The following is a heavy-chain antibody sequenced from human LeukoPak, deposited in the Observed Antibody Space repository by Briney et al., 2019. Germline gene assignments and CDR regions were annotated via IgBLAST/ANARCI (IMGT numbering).Heavy chain of an antibody. CDR3: ARVDYYGSGNLRGYYYYMDV. CDR1: GFTVSSNY. D-gene: IGHD3-10*01. Sequence: GGSLRFSCAASGFTVSSNYMSWVRQAPGKGLEWVSVIYSGGSTYYADSVKGRFTISRDNSKNTLYLQMNSLRAEDTAVYYCARVDYYGSGNLRGYYYYMDVWGKGTTVTISS. CDR2: IYSGGST. J-gene: IGHJ6*03. V-gene: IGHV3-53*01.